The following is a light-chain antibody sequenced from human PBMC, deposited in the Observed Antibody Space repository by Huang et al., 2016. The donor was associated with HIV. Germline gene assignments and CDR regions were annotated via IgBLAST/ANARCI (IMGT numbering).Light chain of an antibody. Sequence: EIVMTQSPATLSVSPGERVTLSCRATQSVGSNLAWYHQKPGQAPRLLIYGASTRATGIPARFSGGGSGAEFTLTISSLQSEDFALYYCQQNYNWPYTFGQGIKLEIK. V-gene: IGKV3-15*01. CDR1: QSVGSN. J-gene: IGKJ2*01. CDR3: QQNYNWPYT. CDR2: GAS.